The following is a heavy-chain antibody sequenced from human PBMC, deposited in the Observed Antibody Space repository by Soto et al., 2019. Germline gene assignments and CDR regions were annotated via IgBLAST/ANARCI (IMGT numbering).Heavy chain of an antibody. CDR1: GYTFTSYG. CDR3: ARAGSNLYPFPFDY. D-gene: IGHD4-4*01. V-gene: IGHV1-18*01. Sequence: QVQLVQSGAEVKKPGASVKVSCKASGYTFTSYGICWVRQAPGQGLEWMGWISAYNGNTNYAQRLHRRVTMTTDTSTSTAYMELRSLSSDDTVVYYCARAGSNLYPFPFDYWGQGTLVTVSS. CDR2: ISAYNGNT. J-gene: IGHJ4*02.